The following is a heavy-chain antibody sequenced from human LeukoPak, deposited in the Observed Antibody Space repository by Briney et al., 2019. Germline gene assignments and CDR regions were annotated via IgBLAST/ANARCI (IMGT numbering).Heavy chain of an antibody. Sequence: PGGSLRLSCAASGFTFSSYWMSWVRQAPGKGLEWVANIKQDGSGKYYVDSVKGGFTISRDNAKNSLYLQMNSVRAEDTAVYYCAREYSRRYYYYMDVWGKGTTVTVSS. V-gene: IGHV3-7*01. D-gene: IGHD6-13*01. CDR2: IKQDGSGK. CDR1: GFTFSSYW. CDR3: AREYSRRYYYYMDV. J-gene: IGHJ6*03.